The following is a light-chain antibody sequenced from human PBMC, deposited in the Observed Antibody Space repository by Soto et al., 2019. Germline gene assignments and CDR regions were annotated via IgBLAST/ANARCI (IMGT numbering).Light chain of an antibody. V-gene: IGKV1-5*03. CDR3: QQYYSFPIT. Sequence: DIQMTQSPSTLSASVGERVTITCRASQTISSWLAWYQQKPGKAPKLLIYKASTLKSGVPSRFSGSGSGTEFTLTISCLQSEDFATYYCQQYYSFPITFGQGTRLEIK. CDR1: QTISSW. CDR2: KAS. J-gene: IGKJ5*01.